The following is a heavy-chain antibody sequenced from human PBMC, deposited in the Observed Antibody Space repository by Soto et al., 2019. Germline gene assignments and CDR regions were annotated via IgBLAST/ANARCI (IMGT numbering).Heavy chain of an antibody. Sequence: GGSLRLSCAASGFTFSRYSMNWVRQAPGKGLEWVSYISSSSSTIYYADSVKGRFTISRDNAKNSLYLQMNSLRDEDTAVYYCARGPWDFWSGYYTGRDYYGMDVWGQGTTVTVSS. D-gene: IGHD3-3*01. J-gene: IGHJ6*02. CDR1: GFTFSRYS. CDR2: ISSSSSTI. V-gene: IGHV3-48*02. CDR3: ARGPWDFWSGYYTGRDYYGMDV.